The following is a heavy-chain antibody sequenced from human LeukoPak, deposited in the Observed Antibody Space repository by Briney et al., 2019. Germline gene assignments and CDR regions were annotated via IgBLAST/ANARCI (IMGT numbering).Heavy chain of an antibody. D-gene: IGHD5-24*01. Sequence: GESLKISCKVSEYSFTSCWIGWVRQMPGKGLEWMGIIYPGDSDTRYSPSFQGQVTISADKSISNAYLQWGSLKASDTAMYYCARRDGYTFDYWRQGTLVTVSS. V-gene: IGHV5-51*01. CDR3: ARRDGYTFDY. CDR2: IYPGDSDT. J-gene: IGHJ4*02. CDR1: EYSFTSCW.